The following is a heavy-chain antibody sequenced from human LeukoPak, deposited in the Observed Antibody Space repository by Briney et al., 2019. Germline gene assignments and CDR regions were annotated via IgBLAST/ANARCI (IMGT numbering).Heavy chain of an antibody. CDR2: IDPSDYYT. J-gene: IGHJ4*02. V-gene: IGHV5-10-1*01. CDR3: ARIASYSSSHEFDY. CDR1: GYSFTSYW. Sequence: GESLKISCKGSGYSFTSYWISWVRQMPGKGLEWMGRIDPSDYYTNYSPSFQGHVTISADKSISTAYLQWSCLKAWDTAMYYCARIASYSSSHEFDYWGQGTLVTVSS. D-gene: IGHD6-6*01.